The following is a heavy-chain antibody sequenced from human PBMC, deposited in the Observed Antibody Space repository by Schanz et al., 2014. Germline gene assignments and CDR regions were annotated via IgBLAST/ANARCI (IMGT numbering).Heavy chain of an antibody. CDR1: GGSISSSTYY. CDR3: ARKAPDYYASGSKNWFDP. Sequence: QLQLQESGPGLVIPSETLSLTCTVSGGSISSSTYYWGWIRQPPGKGPEWIGTIDDTGSTYYTPSLRGRLTMSVDTSKSQLSVQLTSVTAADTAVYYCARKAPDYYASGSKNWFDPWGQGTLVTVSS. V-gene: IGHV4-39*07. J-gene: IGHJ5*02. CDR2: IDDTGST. D-gene: IGHD3-10*01.